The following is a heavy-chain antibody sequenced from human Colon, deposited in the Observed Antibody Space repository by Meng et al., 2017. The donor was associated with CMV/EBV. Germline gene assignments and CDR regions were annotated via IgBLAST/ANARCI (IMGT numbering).Heavy chain of an antibody. CDR2: IYHSGTT. CDR1: KSFSSNYY. J-gene: IGHJ4*02. D-gene: IGHD1-26*01. CDR3: ARVVTPPYSGTFLSPYYFDY. Sequence: GSLRLSCTVSKSFSSNYYWGWIRQPPGKGLEWIGTIYHSGTTYYNPSLKSRVTISVDTSKNQFSLIMNSVTAADTAMYYCARVVTPPYSGTFLSPYYFDYWGQGTLVTVSS. V-gene: IGHV4-38-2*02.